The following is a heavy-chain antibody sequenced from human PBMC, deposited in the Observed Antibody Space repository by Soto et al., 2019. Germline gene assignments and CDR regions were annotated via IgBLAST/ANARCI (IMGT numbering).Heavy chain of an antibody. CDR2: INPSGGST. D-gene: IGHD3-22*01. CDR1: GYTFTSYY. Sequence: QVQLVQSGAEVKKPGASVKVSCKASGYTFTSYYMHWVRQAPGQGLEWMRIINPSGGSTSYAQKFPGRVTLARDKSTSTVYMDLSSLSSEDTDVYYCARASSGYYSYFDYWGQGTLVTVSS. V-gene: IGHV1-46*01. J-gene: IGHJ4*02. CDR3: ARASSGYYSYFDY.